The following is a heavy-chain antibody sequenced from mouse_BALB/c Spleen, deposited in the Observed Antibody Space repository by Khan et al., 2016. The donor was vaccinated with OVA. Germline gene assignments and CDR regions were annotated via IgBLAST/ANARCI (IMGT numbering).Heavy chain of an antibody. Sequence: VQLQESGAELAKPGASVKMSCKASGYTFTNYWMHWVKQRPGQGLEWIGFIDPSNDYTEYNQKFMDKATLTADKSSSTAYTQLSSLTSEDSAVYFCARSGGNYVPYYAMDYWGQGTSVTVSS. J-gene: IGHJ4*01. V-gene: IGHV1-7*01. CDR3: ARSGGNYVPYYAMDY. CDR1: GYTFTNYW. D-gene: IGHD2-1*01. CDR2: IDPSNDYT.